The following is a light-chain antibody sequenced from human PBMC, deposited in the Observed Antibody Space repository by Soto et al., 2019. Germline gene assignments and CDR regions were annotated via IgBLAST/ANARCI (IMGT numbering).Light chain of an antibody. CDR3: QSYDNRLSGWV. CDR2: GNS. J-gene: IGLJ3*02. Sequence: QSVLTQPPSVSGTPGQRVTISCIGSRSNIGAAFDVHWYRQLPGTSPKLLIYGNSNRPSGVPDRFSGSMSGASASLAITGLQAEDEADYYCQSYDNRLSGWVFGGGTKLTVL. CDR1: RSNIGAAFD. V-gene: IGLV1-40*01.